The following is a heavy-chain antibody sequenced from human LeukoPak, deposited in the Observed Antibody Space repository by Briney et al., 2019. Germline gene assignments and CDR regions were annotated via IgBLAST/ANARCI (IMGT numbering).Heavy chain of an antibody. CDR3: ARLKAHCDY. CDR2: VYRSGNT. V-gene: IGHV4-38-2*02. Sequence: PSETLSLTCTVSGYSISSGYFWGWIRQPPGKGLEWIGSVYRSGNTYCNPSLKSRVTISVDTSKNHFSLKLNSVTAADTAVYYCARLKAHCDYWGQGTLVTVSS. J-gene: IGHJ4*02. CDR1: GYSISSGYF. D-gene: IGHD3-16*01.